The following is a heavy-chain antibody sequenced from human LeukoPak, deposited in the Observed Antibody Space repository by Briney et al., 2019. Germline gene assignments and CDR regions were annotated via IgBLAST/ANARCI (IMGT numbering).Heavy chain of an antibody. Sequence: GASVKVSCNASEHTVTSYDINWVRQATGQGLEWMGWMTPNSGYTGYAQKFQGRVTITRNTSITTAYMELSSLRFEDTAVYYCARGRDGYNFGYFDLWGRGTLVTVSS. CDR3: ARGRDGYNFGYFDL. V-gene: IGHV1-8*03. CDR2: MTPNSGYT. J-gene: IGHJ2*01. CDR1: EHTVTSYD. D-gene: IGHD5-24*01.